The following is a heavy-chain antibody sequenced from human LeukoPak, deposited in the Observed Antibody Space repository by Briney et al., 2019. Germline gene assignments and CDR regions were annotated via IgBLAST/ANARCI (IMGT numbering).Heavy chain of an antibody. CDR1: GGSFSGYY. D-gene: IGHD2-2*01. V-gene: IGHV4-34*01. J-gene: IGHJ4*02. CDR3: ARGARYCSSTSCYRSGYYFDY. CDR2: TNHSGST. Sequence: PSETLSLTCAVYGGSFSGYYWSWIRQPPGKGLEWIGETNHSGSTNYNPSLKSRVTISVDTSKNQFSLKLSSVTAADTAVYYCARGARYCSSTSCYRSGYYFDYWGQGTLVTVSS.